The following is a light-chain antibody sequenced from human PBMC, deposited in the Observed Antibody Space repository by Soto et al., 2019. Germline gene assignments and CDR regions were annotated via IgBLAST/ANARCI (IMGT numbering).Light chain of an antibody. CDR2: AAS. CDR1: QSINNRY. Sequence: EIVLTQSPGTLSLSPGERATLSCRASQSINNRYLAWYQQKPGQAPRLLIYAASTRGTGIPARFSGSGSGTEFTLTISSLQSEDFEVYYCQQYNNWPYTFGQGTKLEIK. CDR3: QQYNNWPYT. V-gene: IGKV3-15*01. J-gene: IGKJ2*01.